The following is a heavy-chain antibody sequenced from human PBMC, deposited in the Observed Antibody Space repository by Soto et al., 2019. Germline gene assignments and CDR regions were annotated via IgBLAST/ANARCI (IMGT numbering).Heavy chain of an antibody. V-gene: IGHV2-5*02. J-gene: IGHJ5*02. CDR2: IYWDDDK. D-gene: IGHD3-16*01. Sequence: QITLKESGPTLVKPTQTLTLTCTFSGFSLTTRGVGVGWIRQPPGKALECLALIYWDDDKRYSPSLQSRLSRTKATTKTQAVRTMTNVDPVDTATYYCAHIPNYYQYDWFDPWGQGTLVSVSS. CDR1: GFSLTTRGVG. CDR3: AHIPNYYQYDWFDP.